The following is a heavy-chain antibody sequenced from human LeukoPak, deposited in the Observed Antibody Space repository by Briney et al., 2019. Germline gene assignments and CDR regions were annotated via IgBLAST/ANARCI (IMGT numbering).Heavy chain of an antibody. CDR3: ARGRPLLYFDWLGFA. CDR1: GYTFTGYY. D-gene: IGHD3-9*01. V-gene: IGHV1-2*02. Sequence: ASVKVSCKASGYTFTGYYMHWVRQAPGQGLEWMGWINPNSGGTNYAQKFQGRVTMTRDMSTSTDYTELSSLRTEDTTVYYCARGRPLLYFDWLGFAGGEGAVVTVSS. J-gene: IGHJ4*02. CDR2: INPNSGGT.